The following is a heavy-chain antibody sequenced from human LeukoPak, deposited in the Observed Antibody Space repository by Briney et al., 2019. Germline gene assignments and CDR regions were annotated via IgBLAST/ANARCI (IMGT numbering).Heavy chain of an antibody. Sequence: GGSLRLSCAASGFSFSSYEMNWVRQAPGKGLEWVSVIYSGGSTYYADSVKGRFTISRDNSKNTLYLQMSSLRAEDTAVYYCAKAHLTYGGKKVDYWGQGTLVTVSS. CDR1: GFSFSSYE. J-gene: IGHJ4*02. CDR3: AKAHLTYGGKKVDY. CDR2: IYSGGST. V-gene: IGHV3-66*01. D-gene: IGHD4-23*01.